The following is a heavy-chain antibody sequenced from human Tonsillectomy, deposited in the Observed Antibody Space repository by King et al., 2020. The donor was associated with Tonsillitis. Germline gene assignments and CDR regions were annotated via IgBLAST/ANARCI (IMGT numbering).Heavy chain of an antibody. D-gene: IGHD6-19*01. CDR1: GFTFSSYG. V-gene: IGHV3-30*02. J-gene: IGHJ4*02. Sequence: VQLVESGGGVVQPGGSLRLSCAASGFTFSSYGMHWVRQAPGKGLEWVAFIRYDGSNKYYADSVKGRFTISRDNSKNTLYRQMNSLRAEDTAVYYCAKDHRSLSIAVVGKTVYWGQGTLVTVSS. CDR3: AKDHRSLSIAVVGKTVY. CDR2: IRYDGSNK.